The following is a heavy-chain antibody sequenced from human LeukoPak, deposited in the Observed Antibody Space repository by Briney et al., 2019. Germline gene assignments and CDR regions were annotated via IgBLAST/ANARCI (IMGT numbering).Heavy chain of an antibody. D-gene: IGHD1-26*01. Sequence: SETLSLTCVVSGGSISGYYWNWIRQSAGKGLEWIGRIYSSGNTTYNPSLESRVSMSVETSKKQLSLRLSSVTAADTAVYYCARVVGSILDWYFDLWGRGTLVTVSS. CDR2: IYSSGNT. J-gene: IGHJ2*01. CDR3: ARVVGSILDWYFDL. CDR1: GGSISGYY. V-gene: IGHV4-4*07.